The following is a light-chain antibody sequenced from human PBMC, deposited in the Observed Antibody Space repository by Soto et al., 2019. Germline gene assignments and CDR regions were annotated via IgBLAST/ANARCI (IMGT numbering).Light chain of an antibody. CDR3: QHYDRAPMWT. Sequence: EIVLTQSPCTLSWSPGERATLSCRASQSVGDTYLAWYQQKPGQAPRLLMYSTSIRATGIPDRFSGSGSGTDFTLTISRLDPEDFAVYYCQHYDRAPMWTFGQGTKVDIK. CDR2: STS. V-gene: IGKV3-20*01. J-gene: IGKJ1*01. CDR1: QSVGDTY.